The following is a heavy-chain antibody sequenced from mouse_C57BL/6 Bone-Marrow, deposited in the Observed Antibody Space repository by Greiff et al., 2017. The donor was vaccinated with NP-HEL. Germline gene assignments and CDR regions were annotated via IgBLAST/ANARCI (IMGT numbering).Heavy chain of an antibody. D-gene: IGHD2-5*01. CDR3: ASLPTIVTTSYYAMDY. CDR1: GYTFTSYW. CDR2: IYPGSGST. Sequence: QVQLQQPGAELVKPGASVKMSCKASGYTFTSYWITWVKQRPGQGLEWIGDIYPGSGSTNYNEKFKSKATLTVDTSSSTAYMQLSSLTSEDSAVYYCASLPTIVTTSYYAMDYWGQGTSVTVAS. V-gene: IGHV1-55*01. J-gene: IGHJ4*01.